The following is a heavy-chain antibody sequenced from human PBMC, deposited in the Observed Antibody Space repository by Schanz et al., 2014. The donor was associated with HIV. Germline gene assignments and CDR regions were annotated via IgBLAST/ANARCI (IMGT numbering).Heavy chain of an antibody. Sequence: VQLVESGGGVVQPGRSLRLSCAASGFTFRRHGMHWVRQAPGQGLEWLAVISPDGSKQHYADSVKGRFTISRDNSKNTLYLQMSSLRVEDTAVYYCANEEVPNDYWGQGTLVTVSS. CDR2: ISPDGSKQ. CDR3: ANEEVPNDY. V-gene: IGHV3-30*18. J-gene: IGHJ4*02. CDR1: GFTFRRHG.